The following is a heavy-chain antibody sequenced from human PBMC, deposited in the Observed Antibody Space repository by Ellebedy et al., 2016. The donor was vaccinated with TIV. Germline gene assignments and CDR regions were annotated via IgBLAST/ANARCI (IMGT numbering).Heavy chain of an antibody. Sequence: GESLKISCVASGLTFRSYAMSWVRQAPGKGLEWVAVTAYDGSREDYADSVKGRFTISRDNSNNKVSLQMNSLRAEDTAVYYCAKDGGRAWSDFDCWGQGTLVTVSA. V-gene: IGHV3-30*18. D-gene: IGHD6-19*01. J-gene: IGHJ4*02. CDR1: GLTFRSYA. CDR3: AKDGGRAWSDFDC. CDR2: TAYDGSRE.